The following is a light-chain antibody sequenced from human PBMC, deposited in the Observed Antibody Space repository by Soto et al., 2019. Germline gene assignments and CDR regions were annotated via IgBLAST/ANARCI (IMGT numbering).Light chain of an antibody. CDR2: DDN. Sequence: NFMLTQPHSVSESPGKTVTISCTGTSGSIASNNVQWYQQRPGSAPTTVIYDDNQRPSGVPDRFSGSIDSSSNSASLIISRLKTEDEADYYCHSYDRSNRRVIFGGGTKLTVL. V-gene: IGLV6-57*02. CDR3: HSYDRSNRRVI. CDR1: SGSIASNN. J-gene: IGLJ2*01.